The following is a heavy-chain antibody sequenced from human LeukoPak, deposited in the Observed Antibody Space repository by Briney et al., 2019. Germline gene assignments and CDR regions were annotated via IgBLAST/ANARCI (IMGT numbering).Heavy chain of an antibody. V-gene: IGHV3-15*01. CDR3: TTDQLAAAGTDWFDP. Sequence: GGSLRLSCAASGFTFSNTWMSWVRQAPGKGLEWVGRIKSKTDGGTTDYAAPVKGRFTISRDDSKNTLYLQMNSLKTEDTAVYYCTTDQLAAAGTDWFDPWGQGTLVTVSS. CDR1: GFTFSNTW. J-gene: IGHJ5*02. CDR2: IKSKTDGGTT. D-gene: IGHD6-13*01.